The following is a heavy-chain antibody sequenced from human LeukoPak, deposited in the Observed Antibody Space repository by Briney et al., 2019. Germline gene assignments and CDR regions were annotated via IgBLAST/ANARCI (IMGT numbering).Heavy chain of an antibody. CDR2: IRYDGSNK. CDR1: GFTFSSYG. J-gene: IGHJ4*02. CDR3: ATDRGYYTSGSYYLDY. Sequence: GGSLRPSCAASGFTFSSYGMHWVRQAPGKGLEWVAFIRYDGSNKYYADSVKGRFTISRDNSKNTLYLQMNSLRAEDTAVYYCATDRGYYTSGSYYLDYWGQGTLVTVSS. V-gene: IGHV3-30*02. D-gene: IGHD3-10*01.